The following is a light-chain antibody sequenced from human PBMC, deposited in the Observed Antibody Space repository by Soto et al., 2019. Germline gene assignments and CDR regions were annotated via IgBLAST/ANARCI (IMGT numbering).Light chain of an antibody. V-gene: IGKV3-15*01. CDR3: QQYNNWPPTWT. Sequence: EIVMTQSPATLSVSPGERATLSCRASQSVSSNLAWYQQKPGQAPRLLIYGASTRATGIPARFSGSGSGTEFHLTIRRLPSEDFAVYYCQQYNNWPPTWTFGQGTKVEIK. J-gene: IGKJ1*01. CDR2: GAS. CDR1: QSVSSN.